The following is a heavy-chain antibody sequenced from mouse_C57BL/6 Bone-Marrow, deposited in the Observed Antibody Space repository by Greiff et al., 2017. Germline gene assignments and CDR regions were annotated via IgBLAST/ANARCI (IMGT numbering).Heavy chain of an antibody. CDR3: ARYYYGSSYGGFYYAMDY. CDR1: GFTFTDYY. D-gene: IGHD1-1*01. CDR2: IRNKANGYTT. J-gene: IGHJ4*01. Sequence: EVQGVESGGGLVQPGGSLSLSCAASGFTFTDYYMSWVRQPPGKALEWLGFIRNKANGYTTEYSASVKGRFTISRDNSQSILYLQMNAVRAEVSATYYCARYYYGSSYGGFYYAMDYWGQGTSVTVSS. V-gene: IGHV7-3*01.